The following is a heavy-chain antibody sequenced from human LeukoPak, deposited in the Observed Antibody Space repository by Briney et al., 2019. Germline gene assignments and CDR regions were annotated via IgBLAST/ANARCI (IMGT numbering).Heavy chain of an antibody. J-gene: IGHJ4*02. CDR3: AKGSYYDSSGSFYFDY. CDR2: ISGSGDNT. CDR1: GFTFSGYA. V-gene: IGHV3-23*01. D-gene: IGHD3-22*01. Sequence: GGSLRLSCAASGFTFSGYAMSWVRQAPGRGLEWVSGISGSGDNTYYADSVKGRFTISRDNSKNTLYVQVNSLGTEDTAAYYCAKGSYYDSSGSFYFDYWGQGTLVTVSS.